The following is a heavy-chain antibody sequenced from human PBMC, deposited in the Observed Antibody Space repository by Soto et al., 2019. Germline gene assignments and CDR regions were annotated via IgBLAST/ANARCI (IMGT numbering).Heavy chain of an antibody. J-gene: IGHJ5*02. D-gene: IGHD6-6*01. CDR1: GYTFTGYY. V-gene: IGHV1-2*04. Sequence: ASVKVSCKASGYTFTGYYMHWVRQAPGQGLEWMGWINPNSGGTNYAQKFQGWVTMTRDTSISTAYMELSRLRSDDTAVYYCARAVEYSSSIKPFDHWGQGTLVTVSS. CDR3: ARAVEYSSSIKPFDH. CDR2: INPNSGGT.